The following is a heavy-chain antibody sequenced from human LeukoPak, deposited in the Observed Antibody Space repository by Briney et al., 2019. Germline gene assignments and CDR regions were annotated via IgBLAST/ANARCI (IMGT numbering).Heavy chain of an antibody. D-gene: IGHD4-23*01. Sequence: PGGSLRLSCAASGFTFSDYYMSWIRQAPGKGLEWVSSISSSSSYIYYADSVKGRFTISRNNAKNSLYLQMNSLRAEDTAVYYCARDTMVVTLDYWGQGTLVTVSS. CDR1: GFTFSDYY. J-gene: IGHJ4*02. V-gene: IGHV3-11*06. CDR2: ISSSSSYI. CDR3: ARDTMVVTLDY.